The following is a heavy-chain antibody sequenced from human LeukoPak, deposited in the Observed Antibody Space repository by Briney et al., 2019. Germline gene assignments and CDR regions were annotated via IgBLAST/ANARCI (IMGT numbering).Heavy chain of an antibody. CDR1: GGTFSSYA. D-gene: IGHD5-12*01. V-gene: IGHV1-69*13. Sequence: ASVTVSFKASGGTFSSYAISWVRQAPGQGLEWMGGIIPIFGTANYAQKFQGRVTITADESTSTAYMELSSLRSEDTAVYYCARGVKGSGYEYYFDYWGQGTLVTVSS. CDR2: IIPIFGTA. CDR3: ARGVKGSGYEYYFDY. J-gene: IGHJ4*02.